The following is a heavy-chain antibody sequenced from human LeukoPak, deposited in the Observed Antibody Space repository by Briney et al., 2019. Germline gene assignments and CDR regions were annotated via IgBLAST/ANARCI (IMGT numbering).Heavy chain of an antibody. Sequence: ASVKVSCKASGYTFTGYYMHWVRQAPGQGLEWMGWINPNSGGTNYAQKFQGRVTMTRDTSISTAYMELSRLRSDDSAVYYCVRDPQYYYYGMDVWGQGTTVTVSS. J-gene: IGHJ6*02. CDR1: GYTFTGYY. V-gene: IGHV1-2*02. CDR3: VRDPQYYYYGMDV. CDR2: INPNSGGT.